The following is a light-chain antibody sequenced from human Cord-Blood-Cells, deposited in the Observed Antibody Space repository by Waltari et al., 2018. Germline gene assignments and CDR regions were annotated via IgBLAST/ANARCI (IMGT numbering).Light chain of an antibody. CDR3: QQYNNWPFT. CDR1: QSVSSN. CDR2: GAS. J-gene: IGKJ3*01. Sequence: EIVMPQSPATPSVSPGERATLSCRASQSVSSNLAWYQQKPGPAPRLLIHGASTRATGIPARFSGSGSGTEFTRTISSLQSEDFAVDYCQQYNNWPFTFGPGTKVDI. V-gene: IGKV3-15*01.